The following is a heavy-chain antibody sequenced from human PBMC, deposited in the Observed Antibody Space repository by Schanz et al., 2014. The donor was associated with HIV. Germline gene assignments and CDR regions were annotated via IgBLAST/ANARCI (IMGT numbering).Heavy chain of an antibody. CDR3: AKGSGWLRLRIDY. D-gene: IGHD5-12*01. J-gene: IGHJ4*02. V-gene: IGHV3-33*08. CDR2: IWYDGSNK. CDR1: GFTFSNYA. Sequence: QVQLVESGGGVVQPGRSLRLSCAVSGFTFSNYAMHWVRQAPGKGLEWVAVIWYDGSNKYYADSVKGRFTISRDNSKNTLFLQMNSLRVEDTAIYYCAKGSGWLRLRIDYWGQGTLVTVSS.